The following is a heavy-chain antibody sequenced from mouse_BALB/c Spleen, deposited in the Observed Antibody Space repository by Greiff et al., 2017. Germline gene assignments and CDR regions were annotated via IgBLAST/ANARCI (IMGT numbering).Heavy chain of an antibody. V-gene: IGHV5-17*02. D-gene: IGHD2-2*01. CDR1: GFTFSSFG. CDR3: ARYYDGYDEDYYAMDY. Sequence: EVMLVESGGGLVQPGGSRKLSCAASGFTFSSFGMHWVRQAPEKGLEWVAYISSGSSTIYYADTVKGRFTISRDNPKNTLFLQMTSLRSEDTAMYYCARYYDGYDEDYYAMDYWGQGTSVTVSS. J-gene: IGHJ4*01. CDR2: ISSGSSTI.